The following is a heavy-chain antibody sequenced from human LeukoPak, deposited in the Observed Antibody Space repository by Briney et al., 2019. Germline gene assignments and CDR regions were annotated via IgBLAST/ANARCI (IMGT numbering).Heavy chain of an antibody. D-gene: IGHD2-2*01. CDR2: IKSKTDGGTT. CDR1: GFTFNDAW. J-gene: IGHJ6*03. CDR3: AKDQGNANYYYYYMDV. V-gene: IGHV3-15*01. Sequence: GGSLRLSCAASGFTFNDAWMSWVRQAPGKGLEWVGRIKSKTDGGTTDYAAPVEGRFTISRDDSKNTLFLQMNSLRAEDTAVYYCAKDQGNANYYYYYMDVWGKGTTVTISS.